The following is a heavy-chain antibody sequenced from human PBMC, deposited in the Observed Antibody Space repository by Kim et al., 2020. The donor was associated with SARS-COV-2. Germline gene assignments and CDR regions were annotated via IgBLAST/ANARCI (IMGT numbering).Heavy chain of an antibody. CDR2: INTNTGNP. D-gene: IGHD6-13*01. J-gene: IGHJ4*02. Sequence: ASVKVSCKASGYTFTDYSMNWVRQAPGQGLEWMGWINTNTGNPTYAQGFTGRFVFSLDTPVSTAYLQISSLKAEDTAVYYCARFSSSWYSLDYWGQGTLVTVSS. CDR1: GYTFTDYS. CDR3: ARFSSSWYSLDY. V-gene: IGHV7-4-1*02.